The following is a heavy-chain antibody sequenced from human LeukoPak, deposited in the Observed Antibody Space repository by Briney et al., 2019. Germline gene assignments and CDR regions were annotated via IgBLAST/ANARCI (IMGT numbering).Heavy chain of an antibody. V-gene: IGHV3-48*01. J-gene: IGHJ6*03. CDR1: GFTFSTHT. CDR2: ISGSTSVI. Sequence: GGSLRLSCAASGFTFSTHTMAWVRQAPGKGLEWVSYISGSTSVIYYADSVKGRFTIYRDNAKNSLYLQMNSLRTEDTAIYYCARGLYYIDVWGNGTAVTVS. CDR3: ARGLYYIDV.